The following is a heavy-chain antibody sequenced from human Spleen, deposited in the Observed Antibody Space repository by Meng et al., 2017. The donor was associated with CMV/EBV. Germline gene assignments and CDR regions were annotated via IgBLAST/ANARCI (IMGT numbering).Heavy chain of an antibody. Sequence: ASVKVSCKASGYTFTSYGISWVRQAPGQGLEWMGWISAYNGNTNYAQKLQSRVTMTTDTSTSTAYMELRSLRSDDTAVYYCARERTYYDFWSGPEGDAFDIWGQGTMVTVSS. D-gene: IGHD3-3*01. V-gene: IGHV1-18*01. CDR1: GYTFTSYG. CDR2: ISAYNGNT. J-gene: IGHJ3*02. CDR3: ARERTYYDFWSGPEGDAFDI.